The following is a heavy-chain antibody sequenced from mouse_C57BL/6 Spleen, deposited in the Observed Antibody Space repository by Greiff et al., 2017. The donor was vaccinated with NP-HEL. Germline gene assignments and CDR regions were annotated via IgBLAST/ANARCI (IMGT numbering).Heavy chain of an antibody. CDR3: ARHYYYGSSSYFDY. CDR2: IYPGSGST. V-gene: IGHV1-55*01. D-gene: IGHD1-1*01. CDR1: GYTFTSYW. Sequence: QVQLQQSGAELVKPGASVKMSCKASGYTFTSYWITWVKQRPGQGLEWIGDIYPGSGSTNYNEKSKSKATLTVDTSSSTAYMQLSSLTSEDSAVYYCARHYYYGSSSYFDYWGQGTTLTVSS. J-gene: IGHJ2*01.